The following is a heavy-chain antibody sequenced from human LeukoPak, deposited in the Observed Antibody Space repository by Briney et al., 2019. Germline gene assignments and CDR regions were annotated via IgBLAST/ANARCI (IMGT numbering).Heavy chain of an antibody. Sequence: GGSLRLSCAASGFTFSNAWMSWVRQAPGKGLEWVGRIKSKTDGGTADYAAPVKGRFTFSRDDSKNTLYLQMNSLKTEDTAVYYCTTDWYYYDSSGYYPIFWSQGTLVTVSS. CDR1: GFTFSNAW. D-gene: IGHD3-22*01. CDR3: TTDWYYYDSSGYYPIF. V-gene: IGHV3-15*01. CDR2: IKSKTDGGTA. J-gene: IGHJ4*02.